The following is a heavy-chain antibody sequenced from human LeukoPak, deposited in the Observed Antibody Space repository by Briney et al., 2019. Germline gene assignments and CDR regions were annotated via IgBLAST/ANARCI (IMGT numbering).Heavy chain of an antibody. Sequence: PGGSLRLSCAASGFTLSSYVMSSVRQAPWKGLEWVSAISGSGGSTYYADSVKGRFTISRDNSKNTLYLQMNSLRAEDTAVYYCTRTRLLWFGESGYSFDNWGQGTLVTVSS. CDR3: TRTRLLWFGESGYSFDN. CDR2: ISGSGGST. J-gene: IGHJ4*02. CDR1: GFTLSSYV. D-gene: IGHD3-10*01. V-gene: IGHV3-23*01.